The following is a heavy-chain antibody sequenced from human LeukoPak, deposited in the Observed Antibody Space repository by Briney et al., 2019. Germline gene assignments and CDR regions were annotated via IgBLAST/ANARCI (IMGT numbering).Heavy chain of an antibody. Sequence: PSETLSPTCTVSGGSISSYYWSWIRQPPGKGLEWIGYIYYSGSTNYNPSLKSRVTISVDTSKNQFSLKLSSVTAADTAVYYCARTYGSGSYDYWGQGTLVTVSS. V-gene: IGHV4-59*01. J-gene: IGHJ4*02. CDR1: GGSISSYY. CDR3: ARTYGSGSYDY. D-gene: IGHD3-10*01. CDR2: IYYSGST.